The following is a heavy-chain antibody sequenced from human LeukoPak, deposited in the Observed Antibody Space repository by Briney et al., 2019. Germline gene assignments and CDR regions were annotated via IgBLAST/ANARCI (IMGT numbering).Heavy chain of an antibody. J-gene: IGHJ4*02. Sequence: GASLRLSCAASGLTFSNYAMSWVRQAPGKGLEWVSAITGGGSGIYYADSMKSRFTISRDSSKNTLYLQINSLRAEDTAVYYCAKWGDYDVLTGYYVSGYWGQGTLVTVSS. CDR1: GLTFSNYA. V-gene: IGHV3-23*01. CDR3: AKWGDYDVLTGYYVSGY. CDR2: ITGGGSGI. D-gene: IGHD3-9*01.